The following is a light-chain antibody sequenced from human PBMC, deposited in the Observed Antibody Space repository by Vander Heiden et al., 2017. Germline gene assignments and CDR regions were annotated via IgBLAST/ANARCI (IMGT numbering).Light chain of an antibody. V-gene: IGKV1-27*01. Sequence: DIQMTQPPSSLAASVGDRVNCSCWARPRIRNDLARHQQKPMKVPKLLIYAASHLQSGVPSRFRGSAPGKDFTLNISSRRPEDVATYYCQKYNTVPRGVTFGPGTKLDIK. J-gene: IGKJ3*01. CDR1: PRIRND. CDR3: QKYNTVPRGVT. CDR2: AAS.